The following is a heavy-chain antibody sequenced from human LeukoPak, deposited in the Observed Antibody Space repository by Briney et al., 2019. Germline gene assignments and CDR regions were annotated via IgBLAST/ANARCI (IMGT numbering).Heavy chain of an antibody. CDR2: INPSGGST. Sequence: ASVKVSCKTSGYTFTNYYMHWVRRAPGQGLEWMGKINPSGGSTSYPQKFQGRVAMTRDTSTSTAYMELSSLRSEDTAIYYCARGYCSGGGCSVLDAFDGWGQGTMVTVSS. V-gene: IGHV1-46*01. D-gene: IGHD2-15*01. CDR3: ARGYCSGGGCSVLDAFDG. J-gene: IGHJ3*01. CDR1: GYTFTNYY.